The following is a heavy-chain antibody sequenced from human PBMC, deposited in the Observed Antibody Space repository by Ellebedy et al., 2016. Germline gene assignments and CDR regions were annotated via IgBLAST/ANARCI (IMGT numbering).Heavy chain of an antibody. D-gene: IGHD2-21*02. V-gene: IGHV3-33*01. J-gene: IGHJ3*02. CDR1: GFTFSSYG. Sequence: GGSLRLSCAASGFTFSSYGMHWVRQAPGKGLEWVAVIWYDGDNKYYADSVTGRLTISRDNAKNSLFLQMNSRRAEDTAVYYCAREALVTLGFSAFDIWGQGTTVTVSS. CDR3: AREALVTLGFSAFDI. CDR2: IWYDGDNK.